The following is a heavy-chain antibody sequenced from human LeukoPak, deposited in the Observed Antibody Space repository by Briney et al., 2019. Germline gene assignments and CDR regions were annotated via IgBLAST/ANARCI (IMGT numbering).Heavy chain of an antibody. CDR2: IKDDGSDK. CDR1: GFTFSSAW. Sequence: GSLRLSCAASGFTFSSAWMTWVRQAPGKGLEWVATIKDDGSDKYYVDSVKGRFTISRDNAKKSLWLQMNNLRVEDTAVYYCARGDGGDDILTGYYDYWGQGSLVTVSS. D-gene: IGHD3-9*01. CDR3: ARGDGGDDILTGYYDY. J-gene: IGHJ4*02. V-gene: IGHV3-7*01.